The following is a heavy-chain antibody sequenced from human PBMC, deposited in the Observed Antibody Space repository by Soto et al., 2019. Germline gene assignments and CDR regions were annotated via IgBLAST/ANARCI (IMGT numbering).Heavy chain of an antibody. Sequence: QVQLVESGGGVVQPGRSLRLSCAASGFTFSSYGMHWVRQAPGKGLEWVAVIWYDGSNKYYADSVKGRFTISRDNSKNTLYLQMNSLRAEDTAVYYCARVSGIEKWFDPWGQGTLVTVSS. D-gene: IGHD3-10*01. CDR1: GFTFSSYG. J-gene: IGHJ5*02. V-gene: IGHV3-33*01. CDR2: IWYDGSNK. CDR3: ARVSGIEKWFDP.